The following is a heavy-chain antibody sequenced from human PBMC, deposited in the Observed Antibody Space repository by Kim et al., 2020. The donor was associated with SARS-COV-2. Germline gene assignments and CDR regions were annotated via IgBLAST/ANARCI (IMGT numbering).Heavy chain of an antibody. Sequence: DSVKGRFTISRDNAKNSLYLQMNSLRAEDTAVYYCARDKPPAGGNNWFDPWGQGTLVTVSS. V-gene: IGHV3-21*01. J-gene: IGHJ5*02. CDR3: ARDKPPAGGNNWFDP. D-gene: IGHD2-15*01.